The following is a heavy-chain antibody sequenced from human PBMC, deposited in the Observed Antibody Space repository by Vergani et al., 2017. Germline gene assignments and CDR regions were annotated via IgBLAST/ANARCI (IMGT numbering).Heavy chain of an antibody. D-gene: IGHD3-9*01. CDR2: IRYDGSNK. J-gene: IGHJ6*02. Sequence: QVQLVESGGGVVQPGGSLRLSCAASGFTFSSYGMHWVRKAPGKGLEWVAFIRYDGSNKYYADSVKGRFTISRDNSKNTLYLQMNSLRAEDTAVYYCAKDVTYYDILTGYPEYYYGMDVWGQGTTVTVSS. CDR1: GFTFSSYG. CDR3: AKDVTYYDILTGYPEYYYGMDV. V-gene: IGHV3-30*02.